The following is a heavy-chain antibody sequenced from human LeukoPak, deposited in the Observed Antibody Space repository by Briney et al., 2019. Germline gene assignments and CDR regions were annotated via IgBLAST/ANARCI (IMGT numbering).Heavy chain of an antibody. D-gene: IGHD6-19*01. J-gene: IGHJ4*02. CDR2: ISWNGARI. CDR1: GFTFAEYT. CDR3: VKDLVAASENVRGWYPMDY. V-gene: IGHV3-43*01. Sequence: AGGSLRLSCAASGFTFAEYTMHWVRQAPGKGLEWVSFISWNGARIHYGDSVKGRFTISRDNSKNSLYLQMNSLRTEDTALYYCVKDLVAASENVRGWYPMDYWGQGTLVTVSS.